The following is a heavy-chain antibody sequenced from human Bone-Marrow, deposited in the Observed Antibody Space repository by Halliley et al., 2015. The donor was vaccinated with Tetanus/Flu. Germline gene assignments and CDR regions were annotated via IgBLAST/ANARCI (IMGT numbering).Heavy chain of an antibody. CDR1: GFTFSRYT. J-gene: IGHJ6*02. D-gene: IGHD4-17*01. Sequence: SLRLSCAASGFTFSRYTMNWVRQAPGKGLEWVSSISSTSTFIYYSDSLKGRFTISRDNAENSLHLQMNSLRVEDTAVYFCARDAREGDYPRYYYHGMAVWGQGTTVTVSS. CDR2: ISSTSTFI. V-gene: IGHV3-21*01. CDR3: ARDAREGDYPRYYYHGMAV.